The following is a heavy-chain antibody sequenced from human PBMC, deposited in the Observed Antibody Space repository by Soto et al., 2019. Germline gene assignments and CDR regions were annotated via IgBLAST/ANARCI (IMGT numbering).Heavy chain of an antibody. CDR3: ARRRASDYGGNHHPYYFDR. D-gene: IGHD4-17*01. V-gene: IGHV4-39*01. Sequence: PSETLSLTCTVSGASIITDNYFWVWIRQSPRRGLELIGSISYSGRTYDNPSLQSRVNISIAASQNQFSLKLTSVTTADTAVYYCARRRASDYGGNHHPYYFDRWGQGALVTVSS. CDR2: ISYSGRT. J-gene: IGHJ4*02. CDR1: GASIITDNYF.